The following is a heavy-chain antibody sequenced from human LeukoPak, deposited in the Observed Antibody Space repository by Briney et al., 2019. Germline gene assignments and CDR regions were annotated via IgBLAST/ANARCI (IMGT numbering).Heavy chain of an antibody. D-gene: IGHD1-26*01. CDR1: DGSISSYS. V-gene: IGHV4-59*01. CDR2: VSYSGST. J-gene: IGHJ4*02. Sequence: PSETLSLTCTVSDGSISSYSWSWIRQPPGKGLEFIGYVSYSGSTYYNPSLKSRVTMSLDTSKNQFSLKLSSVTAADTAMFFCARSSSGTSSIDSWGQGALVTVSS. CDR3: ARSSSGTSSIDS.